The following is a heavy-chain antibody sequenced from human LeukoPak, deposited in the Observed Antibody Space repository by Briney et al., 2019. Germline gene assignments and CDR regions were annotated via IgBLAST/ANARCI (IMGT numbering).Heavy chain of an antibody. Sequence: SETLSLTCTVPGGSTSSDYWSWIRQSPGKGLEWVGYVYNSGDTGKNPSLKSRVTILLDTSKNQCSLKLTSVSAADTAAYYCARLKLGAYFDLWGRGTLVTVSS. D-gene: IGHD3-16*01. CDR2: VYNSGDT. CDR3: ARLKLGAYFDL. J-gene: IGHJ2*01. V-gene: IGHV4-59*08. CDR1: GGSTSSDY.